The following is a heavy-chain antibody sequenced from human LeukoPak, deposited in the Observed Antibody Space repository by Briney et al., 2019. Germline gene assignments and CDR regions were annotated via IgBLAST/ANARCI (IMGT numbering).Heavy chain of an antibody. D-gene: IGHD1-1*01. J-gene: IGHJ5*02. CDR2: ISSSGSTI. CDR3: ARTASGGTTPLRWNWFDP. CDR1: GFTFSSYE. V-gene: IGHV3-48*03. Sequence: AGSLRLSCAASGFTFSSYEMNWVRQAPGKGLEWVSYISSSGSTIYYADSVKGRFTISRDNAKNSLYLQMNSLRAEDTAVYYCARTASGGTTPLRWNWFDPWGQGTLVTVSS.